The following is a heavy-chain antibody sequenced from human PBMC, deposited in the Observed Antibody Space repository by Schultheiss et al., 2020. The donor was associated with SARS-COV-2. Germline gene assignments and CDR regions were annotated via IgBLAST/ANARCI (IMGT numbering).Heavy chain of an antibody. Sequence: GSLRLSCTVSGGSISSSGNYWGWIRQPPGKGLEWIGYIYYRGNTDYNPSLKSRVTISLDTSKTQFSLRLTALTAADTAVYYCAREDDSGYYVWGQGTLVTVSS. CDR2: IYYRGNT. CDR1: GGSISSSGNY. CDR3: AREDDSGYYV. D-gene: IGHD3-10*01. J-gene: IGHJ4*02. V-gene: IGHV4-61*08.